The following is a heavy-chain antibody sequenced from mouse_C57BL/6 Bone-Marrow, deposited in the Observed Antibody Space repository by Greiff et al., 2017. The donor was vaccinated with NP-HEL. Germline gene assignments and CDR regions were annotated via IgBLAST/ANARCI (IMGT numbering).Heavy chain of an antibody. V-gene: IGHV1-63*01. J-gene: IGHJ2*01. CDR2: IYPGGGYT. Sequence: VQRVESGAELVRPGTSVKMSCKASGYTFTNYWIGWAKQRPGHGLEWIGDIYPGGGYTNYNEKFKGKATLTADKSSSTAYMQFSSLTSEDSAIYYCATIPYFDYWGQGTTLTVSS. CDR3: ATIPYFDY. CDR1: GYTFTNYW.